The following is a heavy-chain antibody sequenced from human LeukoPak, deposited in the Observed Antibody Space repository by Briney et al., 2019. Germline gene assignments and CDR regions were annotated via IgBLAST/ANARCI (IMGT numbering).Heavy chain of an antibody. J-gene: IGHJ4*02. CDR1: GVSLSSYY. CDR2: ISYSGST. D-gene: IGHD3-16*01. V-gene: IGHV4-59*01. CDR3: ARGERPGCDY. Sequence: SETLSLTCTVSGVSLSSYYWSWIRQPPGEGLEWIGYISYSGSTNYNPSLKSRVTISLDTSKNQFSLKPSSVTAADTAIYYCARGERPGCDYWGLGTLVTVSS.